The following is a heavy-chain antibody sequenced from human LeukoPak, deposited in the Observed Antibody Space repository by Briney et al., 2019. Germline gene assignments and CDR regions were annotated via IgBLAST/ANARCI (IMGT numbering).Heavy chain of an antibody. CDR2: INAGNGNT. J-gene: IGHJ4*02. D-gene: IGHD3-9*01. CDR1: GYTFTSYA. V-gene: IGHV1-3*03. CDR3: ARAGDILTGYYPYYFDY. Sequence: GASVKVSCKASGYTFTSYAMHWVRQAPGQRLEWMGWINAGNGNTKYSQDFQGRVTITRDTSATTAYMELSSLRSEDMAVYYCARAGDILTGYYPYYFDYWGQGTLVTVSS.